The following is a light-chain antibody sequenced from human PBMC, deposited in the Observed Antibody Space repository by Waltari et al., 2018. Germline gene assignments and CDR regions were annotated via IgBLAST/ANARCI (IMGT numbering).Light chain of an antibody. V-gene: IGKV3-20*01. CDR2: GAS. CDR1: QSVSKY. J-gene: IGKJ1*01. Sequence: EIVLTQSTATLSLSPGDRATLSCRTSQSVSKYLAWYPQKPGQAPRLLIFGASSRATGIPDRFSGSGSGTDLSLTISRVEPEDFAVYYCQQYVSLPATFGQGTKVEIE. CDR3: QQYVSLPAT.